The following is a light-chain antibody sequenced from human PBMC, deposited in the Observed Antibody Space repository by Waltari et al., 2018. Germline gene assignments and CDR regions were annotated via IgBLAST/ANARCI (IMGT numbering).Light chain of an antibody. CDR3: QQYNNWPPGRT. J-gene: IGKJ1*01. Sequence: EIVMTQSPATLSVSPGVRATLSCRPSQSVSSNLAWYQQKPGQAPRLLSYGPSTRATGLPARFGGSGSGTEFTLTISSVRSEDFAVYYCQQYNNWPPGRTFGQGTKVEIK. V-gene: IGKV3-15*01. CDR2: GPS. CDR1: QSVSSN.